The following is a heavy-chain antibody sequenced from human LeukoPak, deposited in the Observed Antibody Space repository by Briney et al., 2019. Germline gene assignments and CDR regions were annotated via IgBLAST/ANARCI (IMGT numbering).Heavy chain of an antibody. Sequence: ASVKVSCKASGGTFSSYAISWVRQAPGQGLEWMGGIIPIFGTANYAQKFQGRVTITADESTSTAYMELSSLRSEDTAVYYCARDREQLVYYYCGMDVWGKGTTVTVSS. V-gene: IGHV1-69*01. CDR1: GGTFSSYA. CDR2: IIPIFGTA. D-gene: IGHD6-13*01. J-gene: IGHJ6*04. CDR3: ARDREQLVYYYCGMDV.